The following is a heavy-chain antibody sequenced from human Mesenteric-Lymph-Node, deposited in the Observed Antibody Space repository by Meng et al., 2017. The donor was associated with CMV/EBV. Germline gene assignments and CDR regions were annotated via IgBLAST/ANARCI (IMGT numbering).Heavy chain of an antibody. CDR1: GFTFSSYW. CDR2: IKQDGSEK. Sequence: GGSLRLSCAASGFTFSSYWMSWVRQAPGKGLEWVANIKQDGSEKYYVDSVKGRFTISRDNSKNTLYLQMNSLRAEDTAVYYCARQVMIEDAFDIWGQGTMVTVSS. CDR3: ARQVMIEDAFDI. D-gene: IGHD3-22*01. V-gene: IGHV3-7*01. J-gene: IGHJ3*02.